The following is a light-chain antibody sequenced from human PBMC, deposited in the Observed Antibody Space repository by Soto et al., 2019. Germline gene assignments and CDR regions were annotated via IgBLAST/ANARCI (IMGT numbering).Light chain of an antibody. CDR1: QSVSKNY. V-gene: IGKV3-20*01. CDR3: QQDVTSPPT. Sequence: EILLMQSPDTLSLSPGQRATLSCRASQSVSKNYLAWYQQKLGQAPRLRIYGASSRVAGVPDRFSGSGSGTDFTLTVSRLEPEDFAVFYCQQDVTSPPTFGQGTLLEIK. J-gene: IGKJ2*01. CDR2: GAS.